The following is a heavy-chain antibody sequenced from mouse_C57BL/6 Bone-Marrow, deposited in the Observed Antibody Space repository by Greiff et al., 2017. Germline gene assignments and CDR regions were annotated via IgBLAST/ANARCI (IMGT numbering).Heavy chain of an antibody. CDR1: GYTFTSYW. V-gene: IGHV1-50*01. CDR3: AREGSSPFYYAMDY. Sequence: QVKLKQPEADLVQPGASVKLSCTASGYTFTSYWMQWVQQRPGQGLEWIGEIDPSDSYTNYTQKFKGKATLTVDTSSSTTYMQLSSLTSEDSAVYDCAREGSSPFYYAMDYWGQGTSVTVSS. CDR2: IDPSDSYT. J-gene: IGHJ4*01. D-gene: IGHD1-1*01.